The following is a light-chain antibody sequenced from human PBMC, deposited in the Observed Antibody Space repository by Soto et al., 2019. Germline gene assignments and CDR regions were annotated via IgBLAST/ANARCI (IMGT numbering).Light chain of an antibody. Sequence: QSVLTQPPSVSGAPGQRVTISCTGCSSNIGAGYDVHWYQQLPGTAPKLLIYGNNNRPSGVPDRFSGSKSGTSASLAITGLQAEDEADYYCQSYDSRLSGWVFGGGTKVTVL. J-gene: IGLJ3*02. CDR3: QSYDSRLSGWV. CDR1: SSNIGAGYD. CDR2: GNN. V-gene: IGLV1-40*01.